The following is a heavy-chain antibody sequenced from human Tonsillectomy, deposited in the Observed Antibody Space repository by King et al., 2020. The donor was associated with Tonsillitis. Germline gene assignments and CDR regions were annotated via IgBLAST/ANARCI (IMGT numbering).Heavy chain of an antibody. Sequence: VQLQESGPGLVKPPDTLSLTCAVSGYSISTSHWWGWIRQPPWKGLEWIGYIYYIGSTYYNPSLRSRVTMSVDTSKNQFSLKLSSVTAVDTAVYYCARAEKDQLLPNYYYYYYMDVWGKGTTVTVSS. D-gene: IGHD2-2*01. CDR1: GYSISTSHW. J-gene: IGHJ6*03. V-gene: IGHV4-28*03. CDR2: IYYIGST. CDR3: ARAEKDQLLPNYYYYYYMDV.